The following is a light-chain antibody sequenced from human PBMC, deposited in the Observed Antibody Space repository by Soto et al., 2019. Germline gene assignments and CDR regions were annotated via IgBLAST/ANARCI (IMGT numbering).Light chain of an antibody. CDR3: NSYTTSSTPYV. CDR1: SSDLSGYKY. J-gene: IGLJ1*01. V-gene: IGLV2-14*01. Sequence: QSVLTQPASVSGSPGQSITISCTGTSSDLSGYKYVSWYQQHPGKAPKLIIYEVSNRPSGISNRFSGSKSDNTASLTISGLQAEDEAHYYCNSYTTSSTPYVFGTGTQLTVL. CDR2: EVS.